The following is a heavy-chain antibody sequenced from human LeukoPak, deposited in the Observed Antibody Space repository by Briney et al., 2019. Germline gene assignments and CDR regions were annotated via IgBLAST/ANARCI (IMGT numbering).Heavy chain of an antibody. Sequence: QPGRSLRLSCAASGFTFSYYTMHWVRQAPGKGLEWVAVISYDGSNKYYADSVKGRFTISRDNSKNTLYLQMNSLRAEDTAVYYCARVLNYYDSSGYYSSYWGQGTLVTVSS. CDR1: GFTFSYYT. CDR3: ARVLNYYDSSGYYSSY. J-gene: IGHJ4*02. D-gene: IGHD3-22*01. CDR2: ISYDGSNK. V-gene: IGHV3-30-3*01.